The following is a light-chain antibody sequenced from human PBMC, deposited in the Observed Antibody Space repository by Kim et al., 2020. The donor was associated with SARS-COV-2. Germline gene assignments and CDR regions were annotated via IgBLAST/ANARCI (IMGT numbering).Light chain of an antibody. V-gene: IGKV4-1*01. CDR3: QQYHNLPYT. Sequence: DIVMTQSPDSLAVSLGERATINCKSSQSVSNKLVWYQQKPGQPPKLLIRWSSDRESGVPDRFSGSGSGTDFTVTISSMQAEDVAVYYCQQYHNLPYTFGQGTKLEI. CDR2: WSS. J-gene: IGKJ2*01. CDR1: QSVSNK.